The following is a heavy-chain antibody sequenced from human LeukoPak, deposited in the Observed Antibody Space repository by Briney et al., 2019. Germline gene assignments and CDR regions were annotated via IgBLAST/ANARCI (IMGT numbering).Heavy chain of an antibody. Sequence: ASVKVSCKASGYTFTGYYMHWVRQAPGQGLEWMGWINPNSGGTNYAQKFQGRVTMTRDTSISTAYMELSRLRSDDTAVYYCARDPGYSGYGGGYWGQGTLVTVSS. J-gene: IGHJ4*02. CDR3: ARDPGYSGYGGGY. V-gene: IGHV1-2*02. D-gene: IGHD5-12*01. CDR1: GYTFTGYY. CDR2: INPNSGGT.